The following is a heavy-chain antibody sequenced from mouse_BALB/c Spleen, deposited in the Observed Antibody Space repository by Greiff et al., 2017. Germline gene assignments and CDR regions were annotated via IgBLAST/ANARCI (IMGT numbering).Heavy chain of an antibody. CDR3: ARGGTTVVEDYAMDY. Sequence: EVQLQQSGPDLVKPSQSLSLTCTVTGYSITSGYSWHWIRQFPGNKLEWMGYIHYSGSTNYNPSLKSRISITRDTSKNQFFLQLNSVTTEDTATYYCARGGTTVVEDYAMDYWGQGTSVTVSS. CDR1: GYSITSGYS. D-gene: IGHD1-1*01. J-gene: IGHJ4*01. V-gene: IGHV3-1*02. CDR2: IHYSGST.